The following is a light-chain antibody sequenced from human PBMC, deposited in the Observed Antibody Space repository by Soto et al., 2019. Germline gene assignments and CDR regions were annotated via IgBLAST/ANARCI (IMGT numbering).Light chain of an antibody. CDR3: LQYGSSPQLT. CDR2: GAS. V-gene: IGKV3-20*01. Sequence: EIVLTQSPGTLSLSPGERATLSCRASQSVSSSYLAWYQQKPGQAPRLLIYGASSRATGIPDRFSGSGSGTGFTLTISRLAPEDFAVYYCLQYGSSPQLTFGGGTKVEIK. CDR1: QSVSSSY. J-gene: IGKJ4*01.